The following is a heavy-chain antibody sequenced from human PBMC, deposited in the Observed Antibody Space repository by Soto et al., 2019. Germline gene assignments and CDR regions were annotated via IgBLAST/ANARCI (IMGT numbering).Heavy chain of an antibody. V-gene: IGHV3-49*03. J-gene: IGHJ4*01. Sequence: PGGSLRLSCTASGFPFGDYAVSWFRQAPGKGLEWVGFIRSKAYGGTTEYAASVKGRFTISRDDSKSIAYLQMNSLRVDDTALYYCARKNPGRVWELPDYWGQGTLVTVSS. CDR1: GFPFGDYA. CDR2: IRSKAYGGTT. CDR3: ARKNPGRVWELPDY. D-gene: IGHD1-26*01.